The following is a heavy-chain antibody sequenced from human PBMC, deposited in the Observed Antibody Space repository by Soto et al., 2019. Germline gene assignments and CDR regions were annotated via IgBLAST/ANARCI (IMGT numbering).Heavy chain of an antibody. CDR3: AKDVFEGGYPNWLDP. J-gene: IGHJ5*02. V-gene: IGHV3-30*18. CDR2: ISYDGSNK. D-gene: IGHD3-22*01. Sequence: QVQLVESGGGVVQPGRSLRLSCAASGFTFSSYGMHWVRQAPGKGLEWVAVISYDGSNKYYADSVKGRFTISRDNSKNTLYLQMNSLRAEDTAVYYCAKDVFEGGYPNWLDPWGQGTLVTVSS. CDR1: GFTFSSYG.